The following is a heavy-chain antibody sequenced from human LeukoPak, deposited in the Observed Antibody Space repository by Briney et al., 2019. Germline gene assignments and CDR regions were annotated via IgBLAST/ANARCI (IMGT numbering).Heavy chain of an antibody. J-gene: IGHJ4*02. CDR3: SKGGAAGTHFFDY. CDR2: ITXRGGTT. D-gene: IGHD6-19*01. V-gene: IGHV3-23*01. CDR1: GXTVXTYA. Sequence: PGGSLRLACAASGXTVXTYAXXXVXXAPXXXXXWXSIITXRGGTTYKAXYVTGRFNIARDNTKNTLYLQMNSLRAEDTAVYYCSKGGAAGTHFFDYWGQGTLVTVPT.